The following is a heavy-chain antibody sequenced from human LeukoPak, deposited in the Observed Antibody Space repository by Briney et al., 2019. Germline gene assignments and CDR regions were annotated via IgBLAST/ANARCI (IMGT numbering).Heavy chain of an antibody. Sequence: GGSLRLSCAASGFSFSNFAMHWVRQAPGKGLEWVALTSFDGSNHFYTDSVKGRFTISRDNSKNMLYLQMDSLGPEDTAIYYCARDPSTAPRSTNWAANLFDPWGQGTLVTVSS. J-gene: IGHJ5*02. CDR1: GFSFSNFA. V-gene: IGHV3-30-3*01. D-gene: IGHD6-13*01. CDR3: ARDPSTAPRSTNWAANLFDP. CDR2: TSFDGSNH.